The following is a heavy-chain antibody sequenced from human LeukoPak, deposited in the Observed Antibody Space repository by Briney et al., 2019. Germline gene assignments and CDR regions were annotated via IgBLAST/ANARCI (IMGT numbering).Heavy chain of an antibody. CDR2: MNPNSGNT. CDR3: ARLGGHCSSTSCYEDY. CDR1: GYTFTSYD. D-gene: IGHD2-2*01. J-gene: IGHJ4*02. Sequence: ASVKVSCKASGYTFTSYDINWVRQATGQGLEWMGWMNPNSGNTGYAQKFQGRVTMTTDTSTSTAYMELRSLRSDDTAVYYCARLGGHCSSTSCYEDYWGQGTLVTVSS. V-gene: IGHV1-8*01.